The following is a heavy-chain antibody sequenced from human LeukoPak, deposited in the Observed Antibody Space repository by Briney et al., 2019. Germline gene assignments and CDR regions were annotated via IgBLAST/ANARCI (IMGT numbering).Heavy chain of an antibody. Sequence: ASVKVSCKASGYTFTSYYMHWVRQAPGQGLEWMGIINPSGGSTSYAQKFQGRVTMTRDMSTSTAYMELSSLRSEDTAVYYCARDRRVWPEFPPLLRYFDGLDYWGQGTLVTVSS. J-gene: IGHJ4*02. V-gene: IGHV1-46*01. CDR3: ARDRRVWPEFPPLLRYFDGLDY. CDR2: INPSGGST. D-gene: IGHD3-9*01. CDR1: GYTFTSYY.